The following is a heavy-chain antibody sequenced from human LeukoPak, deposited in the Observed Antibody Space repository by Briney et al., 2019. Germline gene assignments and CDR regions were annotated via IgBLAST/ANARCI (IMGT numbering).Heavy chain of an antibody. Sequence: SETQSLTCTVSGGSISSYYWSWIRQPPGKGLEWIGYIYYSGSTNYNPSLKSRVTISVDTSKNQFSLKLSSVTAADTAVYYCARDSYGDFDYWGQGTLVTVSS. CDR1: GGSISSYY. D-gene: IGHD5-18*01. CDR3: ARDSYGDFDY. J-gene: IGHJ4*02. V-gene: IGHV4-59*12. CDR2: IYYSGST.